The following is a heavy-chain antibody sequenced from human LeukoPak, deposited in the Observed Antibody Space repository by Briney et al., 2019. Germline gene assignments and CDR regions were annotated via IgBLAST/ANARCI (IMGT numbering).Heavy chain of an antibody. V-gene: IGHV3-33*01. Sequence: PGRYLRLYCAASRLSFCTYGMHWLRQAPGQELEGVALIWYDGNIEYYAVSVKGRFTISRDNSKDTLYLQMNNLRAEVTAVYYCATECTSTNCLEYWGQGTPVTVSS. J-gene: IGHJ4*02. D-gene: IGHD2-2*01. CDR2: IWYDGNIE. CDR1: RLSFCTYG. CDR3: ATECTSTNCLEY.